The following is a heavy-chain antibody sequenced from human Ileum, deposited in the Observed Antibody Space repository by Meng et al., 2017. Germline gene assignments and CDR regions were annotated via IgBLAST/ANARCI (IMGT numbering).Heavy chain of an antibody. V-gene: IGHV1-8*01. CDR1: GYTFISYD. CDR3: ARVVSSGTFGDWFDP. J-gene: IGHJ5*02. D-gene: IGHD3-10*01. Sequence: QAQLVQSEVEVRKLGAPVKVSCRASGYTFISYDIHWVRQAPGQGREWMGWMSPNSGNTGYSQNFQGRVTLTRSTPLRTVYMELSSLQSEDTAVYYCARVVSSGTFGDWFDPWGQGTLVTVSS. CDR2: MSPNSGNT.